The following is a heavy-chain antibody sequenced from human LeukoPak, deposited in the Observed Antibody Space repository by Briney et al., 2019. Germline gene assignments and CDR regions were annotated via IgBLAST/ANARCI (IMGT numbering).Heavy chain of an antibody. CDR2: ITSGGIT. V-gene: IGHV3-23*01. D-gene: IGHD3-9*01. Sequence: GGSLRLSCAASGFTFSSYTMSWVRQAPGKGLEWVSGITSGGITYYADSVKGRFTISRDNSKNTLYLQMNSLRAEDTAVYYCAKERDGDWLGYYWGQGTLVTVSS. CDR1: GFTFSSYT. CDR3: AKERDGDWLGYY. J-gene: IGHJ4*02.